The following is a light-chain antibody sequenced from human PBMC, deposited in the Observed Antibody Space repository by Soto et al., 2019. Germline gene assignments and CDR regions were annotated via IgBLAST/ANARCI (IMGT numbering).Light chain of an antibody. Sequence: QSALTQPPSASGSPGQSVTISCTGTSSDVGGYNYVPWYQQHPGKAPKLMIYEVSKRPSGVPDRFSGSKSGNTASLTVSGLQAGDEADYYCSSYAGSNGVFGTGTKVTLL. CDR1: SSDVGGYNY. J-gene: IGLJ1*01. CDR2: EVS. V-gene: IGLV2-8*01. CDR3: SSYAGSNGV.